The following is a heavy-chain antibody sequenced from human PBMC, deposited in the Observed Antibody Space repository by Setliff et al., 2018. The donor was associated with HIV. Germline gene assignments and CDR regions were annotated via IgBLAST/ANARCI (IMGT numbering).Heavy chain of an antibody. V-gene: IGHV1-46*01. Sequence: ASVKVSCKASGYTFTNYYIHWVRQAPGQGLEWMGIINPSGGSTTYAQNFQGRVTMTRDTSTSTVYMELRSLKSEDTAVYYCARVNGSLYERVLNYYYYMDVWGKGTTVTVSS. D-gene: IGHD6-13*01. CDR2: INPSGGST. CDR3: ARVNGSLYERVLNYYYYMDV. J-gene: IGHJ6*03. CDR1: GYTFTNYY.